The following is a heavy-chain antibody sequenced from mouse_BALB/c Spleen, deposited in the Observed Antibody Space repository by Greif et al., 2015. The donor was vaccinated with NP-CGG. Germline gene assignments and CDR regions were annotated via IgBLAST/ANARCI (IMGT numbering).Heavy chain of an antibody. D-gene: IGHD1-2*01. Sequence: EVKLVESGAELVKPGASVKLSCTASGFNIKDTYMHWVKQRPEQGLEWIGRIDPANGNTKYDPKFQGKATITADTSSNTAYLQLSSLTSEDTAVYYGARAWGSGSWFAYWGQGTLVTVSA. V-gene: IGHV14-3*02. CDR2: IDPANGNT. CDR1: GFNIKDTY. J-gene: IGHJ3*01. CDR3: ARAWGSGSWFAY.